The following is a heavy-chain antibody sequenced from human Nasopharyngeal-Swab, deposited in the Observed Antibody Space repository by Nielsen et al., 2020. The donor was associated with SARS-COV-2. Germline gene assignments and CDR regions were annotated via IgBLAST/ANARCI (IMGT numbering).Heavy chain of an antibody. CDR3: ARGGVGAVGGALDY. CDR2: MNPNSGNT. Sequence: ASVKVSCKASGYNFTTYDFNWVRQATGQGLEWMGWMNPNSGNTGYAQKFQGRVTKTRNTSIRTAYMELSSLRSEDTAVYYCARGGVGAVGGALDYWGQGTQVTVSS. V-gene: IGHV1-8*01. D-gene: IGHD1-26*01. J-gene: IGHJ4*02. CDR1: GYNFTTYD.